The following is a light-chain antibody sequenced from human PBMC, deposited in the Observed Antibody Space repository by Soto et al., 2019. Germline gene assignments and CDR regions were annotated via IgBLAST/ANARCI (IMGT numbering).Light chain of an antibody. J-gene: IGKJ1*01. Sequence: DIHMTQSPSTLSASVGDRVTITCRASQNIFTYLAWYQQKPGKAPKLLIFDASTLPSGVPPRFRGSGSGTEFTLTISSLQPDDFATYYCQHYTLYSASFGPGTKV. CDR2: DAS. V-gene: IGKV1-5*01. CDR3: QHYTLYSAS. CDR1: QNIFTY.